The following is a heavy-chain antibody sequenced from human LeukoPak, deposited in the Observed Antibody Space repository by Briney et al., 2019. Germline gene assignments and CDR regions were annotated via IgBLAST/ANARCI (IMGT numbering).Heavy chain of an antibody. J-gene: IGHJ6*03. CDR3: ARDYSNHNYYYYYMDV. D-gene: IGHD4-11*01. Sequence: SVKVSCKASGGTFTSYAISWVRQAPGQGLEWMGGIIPIFETAKYAQKFQGRVTITADESTSTAYMELSSLRSEDTAVYYCARDYSNHNYYYYYMDVWGKGTTVTVSS. CDR1: GGTFTSYA. CDR2: IIPIFETA. V-gene: IGHV1-69*13.